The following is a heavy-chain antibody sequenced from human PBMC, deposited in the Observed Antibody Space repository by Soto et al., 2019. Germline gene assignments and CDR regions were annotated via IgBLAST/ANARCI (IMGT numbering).Heavy chain of an antibody. CDR2: MNPNSGNT. J-gene: IGHJ5*02. V-gene: IGHV1-8*01. CDR3: ARGLTYYYDSSNWFDP. CDR1: GYTFTSYD. Sequence: ASVKVSCKASGYTFTSYDINWVRQATGQGLEWMGWMNPNSGNTGYAQKFQGRVTMTRNTSISTAYMELSSLRSEDTAVYYCARGLTYYYDSSNWFDPWGQGTLVTVSP. D-gene: IGHD3-22*01.